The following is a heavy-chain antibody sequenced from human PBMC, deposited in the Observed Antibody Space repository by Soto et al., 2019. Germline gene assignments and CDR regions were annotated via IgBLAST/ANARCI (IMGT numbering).Heavy chain of an antibody. CDR2: IWHDGTNK. J-gene: IGHJ6*02. CDR3: ARTGLQIVQATSYYYGLDV. D-gene: IGHD2-8*01. CDR1: GFTFNTFG. Sequence: HPGGSLRLSCEASGFTFNTFGMHWVRQAPGKGLEWVAAIWHDGTNKYYADSVKGRFTISRDNSKDTLYLQMNNLRAEDTAVYYCARTGLQIVQATSYYYGLDVWGQGTTVTVSS. V-gene: IGHV3-33*01.